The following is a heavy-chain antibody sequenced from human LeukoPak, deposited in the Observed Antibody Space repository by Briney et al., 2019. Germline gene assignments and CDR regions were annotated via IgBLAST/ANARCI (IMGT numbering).Heavy chain of an antibody. CDR3: ARHPSVPAALDY. J-gene: IGHJ4*02. V-gene: IGHV4-39*01. CDR1: GGSIRSSYYY. CDR2: IYDSGST. Sequence: SETLSLTCTVSGGSIRSSYYYWGWIRQPPGKGLEWIGSIYDSGSTYYNPSLKSRVTISVDTSKNQFSLKLNSVTAADTAVYYCARHPSVPAALDYWGQGTLVTVYS. D-gene: IGHD2-2*01.